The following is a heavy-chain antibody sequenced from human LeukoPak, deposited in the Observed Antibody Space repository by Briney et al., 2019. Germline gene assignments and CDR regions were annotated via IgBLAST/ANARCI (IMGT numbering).Heavy chain of an antibody. J-gene: IGHJ6*03. CDR1: GGSISSYY. D-gene: IGHD3-3*01. CDR3: ARSWFWSGYYYYYMDV. V-gene: IGHV4-59*01. CDR2: IYYSGST. Sequence: PSETLSLTCTVSGGSISSYYWSWIRQPPGKGLEWIGYIYYSGSTNYNTSLKSRVTISVDTSKSQFSLKLSSVTAADTAVYYCARSWFWSGYYYYYMDVWGKGTAVTVSS.